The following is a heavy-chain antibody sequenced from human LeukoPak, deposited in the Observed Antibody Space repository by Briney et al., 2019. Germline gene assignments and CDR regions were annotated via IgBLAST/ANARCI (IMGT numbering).Heavy chain of an antibody. CDR1: GFTFDDYA. Sequence: HPGGSLRLSCAASGFTFDDYAMHWVRQAPGKGLEWVSGISWNSGSIGYADSVKGRFTISRDNAKNSLYLQMNSLRAEDTALYYCAKDSRRTYYYDSSGYGAAFDIWGQGTMVTVSS. D-gene: IGHD3-22*01. CDR2: ISWNSGSI. J-gene: IGHJ3*02. V-gene: IGHV3-9*01. CDR3: AKDSRRTYYYDSSGYGAAFDI.